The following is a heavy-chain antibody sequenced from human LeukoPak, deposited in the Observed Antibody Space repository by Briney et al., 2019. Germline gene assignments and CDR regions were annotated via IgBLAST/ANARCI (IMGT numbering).Heavy chain of an antibody. V-gene: IGHV3-7*01. CDR1: GFTFSSYW. CDR2: INQDGSGK. Sequence: GGSLRLSCAASGFTFSSYWMSWVRQAPGKGLEWVANINQDGSGKYYVDSVKGRFTISRDNAKNSLYLQMNSLRAEDTAVYYCARVVGAGYFDLWGRGTLVTVSS. J-gene: IGHJ2*01. CDR3: ARVVGAGYFDL. D-gene: IGHD1-26*01.